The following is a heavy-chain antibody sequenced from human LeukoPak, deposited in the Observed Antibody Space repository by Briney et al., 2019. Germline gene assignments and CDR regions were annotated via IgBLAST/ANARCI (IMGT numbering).Heavy chain of an antibody. V-gene: IGHV3-30*03. D-gene: IGHD3-22*01. CDR2: ISYDGSNK. CDR1: GFTFSSYG. Sequence: GGSLRLSCAASGFTFSSYGMHWVRQAPGKGLEWVAVISYDGSNKYYADSVKGRFTISRDNSKNTLYLQMNSLRAEDTAVYYCASPTKFTMTGRYGMDVWGQGTTVTVSS. CDR3: ASPTKFTMTGRYGMDV. J-gene: IGHJ6*02.